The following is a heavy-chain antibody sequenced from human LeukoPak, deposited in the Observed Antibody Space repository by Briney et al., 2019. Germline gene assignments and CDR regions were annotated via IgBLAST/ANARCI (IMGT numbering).Heavy chain of an antibody. Sequence: ASVKVSCKASGDTLNSYAISWVRQAPGQGLEWMGWISAYNGNTNYAQKLQGRVTMTTDTSTSTAYMELRSLRSDDTAVYYCAKHMTDDSSGYYYGVFFDYWGQGTLVTVSS. CDR2: ISAYNGNT. CDR3: AKHMTDDSSGYYYGVFFDY. CDR1: GDTLNSYA. J-gene: IGHJ4*02. V-gene: IGHV1-18*01. D-gene: IGHD3-22*01.